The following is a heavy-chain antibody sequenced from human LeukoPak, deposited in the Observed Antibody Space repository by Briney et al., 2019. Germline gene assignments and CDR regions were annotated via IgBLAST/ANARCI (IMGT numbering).Heavy chain of an antibody. V-gene: IGHV5-51*01. CDR2: IYPDDSDT. J-gene: IGHJ5*02. D-gene: IGHD4-17*01. CDR1: GYGFTTYW. CDR3: VRQRGSAGTINHFDP. Sequence: GAALQISSETSGYGFTTYWIGWVRPMPGTGREWVGAIYPDDSDTRYSPSFQGQVVISADRSIRTAYLQWNSLNTSDTAMYYCVRQRGSAGTINHFDPWGQGTLVTVSS.